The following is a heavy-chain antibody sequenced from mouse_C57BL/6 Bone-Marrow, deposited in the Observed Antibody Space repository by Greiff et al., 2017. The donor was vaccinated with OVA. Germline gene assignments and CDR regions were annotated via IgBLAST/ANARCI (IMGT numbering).Heavy chain of an antibody. CDR3: ARGDSSGYNWFAY. CDR1: GYTFTNYW. Sequence: QVQLQQSGAELVRPGTSVKMSCKASGYTFTNYWIGWAKQRPGHGLEWIGDIYPGGGYTNYNEKFKGKATLTADKSSSTAYMQFSSLTSEDSAIYYCARGDSSGYNWFAYWGQGTLVTVSA. V-gene: IGHV1-63*01. D-gene: IGHD3-2*02. J-gene: IGHJ3*01. CDR2: IYPGGGYT.